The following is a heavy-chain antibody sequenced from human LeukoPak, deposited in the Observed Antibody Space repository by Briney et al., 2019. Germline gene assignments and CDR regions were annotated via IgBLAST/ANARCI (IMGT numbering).Heavy chain of an antibody. Sequence: PGRSLRLSCAASGFTFSSYAMHWVRQAPGKGLEWVAVITYDGSNKYYADSVKGRFTISRDNSKNTLYLHVNSPRAEDTAVFFCAKDGYCSGCSCYANFFDRWGQGTLVTVSS. V-gene: IGHV3-30*04. CDR1: GFTFSSYA. D-gene: IGHD2-15*01. CDR2: ITYDGSNK. CDR3: AKDGYCSGCSCYANFFDR. J-gene: IGHJ4*02.